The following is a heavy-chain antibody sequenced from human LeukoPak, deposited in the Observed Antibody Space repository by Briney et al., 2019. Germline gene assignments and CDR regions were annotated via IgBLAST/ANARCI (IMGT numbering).Heavy chain of an antibody. V-gene: IGHV3-23*01. CDR1: GFTFSTYA. CDR3: ARLQWDLPISWGDFDY. D-gene: IGHD4-23*01. J-gene: IGHJ4*02. CDR2: ISGSDDRI. Sequence: PGESLRLSCAASGFTFSTYAMSWVRQAPGKGLEWVSTISGSDDRIYYADSVKGRFTISRDNSENTLSLQMNSLRAEDTAVYYCARLQWDLPISWGDFDYWGQGTLVTV.